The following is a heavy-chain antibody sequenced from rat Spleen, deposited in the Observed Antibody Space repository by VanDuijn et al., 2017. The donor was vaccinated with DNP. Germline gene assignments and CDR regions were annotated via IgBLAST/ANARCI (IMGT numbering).Heavy chain of an antibody. CDR2: ISYDGSST. V-gene: IGHV5-7*01. J-gene: IGHJ4*01. D-gene: IGHD1-11*01. Sequence: EVQLVESGGGLVQAGRSLKLSCAASGFTFSDYNMAWVRQAPKKGLEWVATISYDGSSTYYRDSVKGRFTISRDNAESTLHLQMDSLRSEDTATYYCTRPRGSYGGYRVDAWGQGTSVTVSS. CDR3: TRPRGSYGGYRVDA. CDR1: GFTFSDYN.